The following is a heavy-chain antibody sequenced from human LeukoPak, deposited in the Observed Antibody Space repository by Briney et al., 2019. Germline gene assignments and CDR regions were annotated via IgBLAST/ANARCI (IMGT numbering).Heavy chain of an antibody. CDR3: ARHQGPDIAAAGYDY. CDR1: GGSISSYY. Sequence: PSETLSLTCTVSGGSISSYYWSWIRQPPGKGLEWIGYIYYSGSTNYNPSLKSRVTISVDTSKNQFSLKLSSVTAADTAVYYCARHQGPDIAAAGYDYWGQGTLVTVSS. CDR2: IYYSGST. D-gene: IGHD6-13*01. J-gene: IGHJ4*02. V-gene: IGHV4-59*08.